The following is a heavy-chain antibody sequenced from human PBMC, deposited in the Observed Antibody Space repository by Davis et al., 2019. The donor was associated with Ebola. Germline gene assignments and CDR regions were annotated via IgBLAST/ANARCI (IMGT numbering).Heavy chain of an antibody. D-gene: IGHD3-10*01. CDR3: ARIITMVRGGMDV. Sequence: SETLSLTCAVYGGSFSGYYWSWIRQPPGKGLEWIGEIYHSGSTNYNPSLKSRVTISVDKSKNQFSLKLSSVTAADTAVYYCARIITMVRGGMDVWGQGTTVTVSS. V-gene: IGHV4-34*01. J-gene: IGHJ6*02. CDR2: IYHSGST. CDR1: GGSFSGYY.